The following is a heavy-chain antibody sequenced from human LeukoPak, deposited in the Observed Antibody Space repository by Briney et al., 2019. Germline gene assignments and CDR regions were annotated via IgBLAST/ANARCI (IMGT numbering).Heavy chain of an antibody. J-gene: IGHJ4*02. CDR2: IQRDGSEK. CDR1: GFTFSNYW. D-gene: IGHD6-19*01. CDR3: ARQGYSSGK. Sequence: PGGSLRLSCAASGFTFSNYWMNWVRQAPGKGLEWVASIQRDGSEKYYVESVKGRFTISRDNAKNSLYLQMNSLGAEDTAVYYCARQGYSSGKWGQGTLVTVSS. V-gene: IGHV3-7*01.